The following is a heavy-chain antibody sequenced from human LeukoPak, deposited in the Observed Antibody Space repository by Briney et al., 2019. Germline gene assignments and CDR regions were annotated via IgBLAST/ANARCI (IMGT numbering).Heavy chain of an antibody. CDR1: GFTFDDYA. J-gene: IGHJ3*02. D-gene: IGHD3-16*01. Sequence: PGGSLRLSCAASGFTFDDYAMHWVRQAPGKGLEWVSGISWNSGSIGYADSVKGRFTISRDNAKNSLYLQMISLRAEDTALYYCAKDILGDAGAFDIWGQGTMVTVSS. CDR2: ISWNSGSI. CDR3: AKDILGDAGAFDI. V-gene: IGHV3-9*01.